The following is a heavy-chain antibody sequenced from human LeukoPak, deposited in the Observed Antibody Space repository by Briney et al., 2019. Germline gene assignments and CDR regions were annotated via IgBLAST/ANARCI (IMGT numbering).Heavy chain of an antibody. D-gene: IGHD6-19*01. CDR2: IYHTGHT. CDR1: GGSITSSIW. Sequence: PSGTLYLTCAVSGGSITSSIWWSWVRQPPGRGLEWIGEIYHTGHTNYNPSLKSRLTISIDKSKNDFSLKLTSVTAADTAVYYCARVNIAVAGDASDVWGRGTMVTVSS. CDR3: ARVNIAVAGDASDV. J-gene: IGHJ3*01. V-gene: IGHV4-4*02.